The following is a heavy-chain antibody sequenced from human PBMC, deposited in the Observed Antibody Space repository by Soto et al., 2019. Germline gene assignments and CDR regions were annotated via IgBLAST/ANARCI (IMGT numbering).Heavy chain of an antibody. Sequence: QVQLGESEGGVVQPGRYLRLSCAASGFTFSIYGMHWVRQAPGKGLEWVAIAWFDGSIEYYADSVKGRFTISRDNSKNSLYLQMNSLRAEDTAVYYCARDNHLGYSSGGSCYGLDSWGQGTLVTVSS. V-gene: IGHV3-33*01. J-gene: IGHJ5*01. CDR3: ARDNHLGYSSGGSCYGLDS. CDR2: AWFDGSIE. D-gene: IGHD2-15*01. CDR1: GFTFSIYG.